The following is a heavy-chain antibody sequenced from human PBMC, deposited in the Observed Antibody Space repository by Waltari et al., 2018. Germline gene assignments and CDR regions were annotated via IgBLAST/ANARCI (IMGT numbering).Heavy chain of an antibody. V-gene: IGHV4-39*01. CDR3: ATYIGASVGTAAFDV. J-gene: IGHJ3*01. CDR2: MSYLGAT. D-gene: IGHD5-12*01. CDR1: GGSITNTKHY. Sequence: QLQLQESGPGLVKPSETLSLTCSVSGGSITNTKHYWGWIRQPPGQGLAWIVTMSYLGATYSSPSLKSRVTISRDTSTNQLSLKLGSVTAADTAMYYCATYIGASVGTAAFDVWGQGTMVTVSS.